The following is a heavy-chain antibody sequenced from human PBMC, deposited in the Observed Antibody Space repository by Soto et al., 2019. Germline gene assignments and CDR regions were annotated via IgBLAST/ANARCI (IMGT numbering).Heavy chain of an antibody. D-gene: IGHD3-16*01. CDR1: GFTFTTYY. J-gene: IGHJ4*02. Sequence: QVRLVQSGAEVKKPGASVSISCKTSGFTFTTYYIHWVRQAPGQGLEGMGMIDPSGGSTTYAQKLQGRITMTSDTTTSTVYMEWSSLRSEDTAVYYGARVPYETTGKYGCGGQGTLVTVSS. CDR2: IDPSGGST. V-gene: IGHV1-46*01. CDR3: ARVPYETTGKYGC.